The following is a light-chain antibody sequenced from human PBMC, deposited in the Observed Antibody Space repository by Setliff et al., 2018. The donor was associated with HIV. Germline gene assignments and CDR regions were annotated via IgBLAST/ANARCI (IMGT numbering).Light chain of an antibody. CDR2: EVT. V-gene: IGLV2-23*02. CDR1: SSNVGKYDL. Sequence: QSALTQPASVSGSPGQSITISCTGNSSNVGKYDLVSWYRQYPDKAPELTIYEVTKRPSGISKRFSGSKSGNTASLTISGLQTDDEAEYYCSSYAGSRTVDVFGTGTKVTGL. J-gene: IGLJ1*01. CDR3: SSYAGSRTVDV.